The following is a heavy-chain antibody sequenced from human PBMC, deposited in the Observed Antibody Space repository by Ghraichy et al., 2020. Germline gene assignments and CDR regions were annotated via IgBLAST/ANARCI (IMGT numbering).Heavy chain of an antibody. CDR2: ISGSGGST. V-gene: IGHV3-23*01. Sequence: GGSLRLSCAASGFTFSSYAMSWVRQAPGKGLEWVSAISGSGGSTYYADSVKGRFTISRDNSKNTLYLQMNSLRAEDTAVYYCAKEGWDVVVPAAIPKVYYFDYWGQGTLVTVSS. CDR1: GFTFSSYA. D-gene: IGHD2-2*02. CDR3: AKEGWDVVVPAAIPKVYYFDY. J-gene: IGHJ4*02.